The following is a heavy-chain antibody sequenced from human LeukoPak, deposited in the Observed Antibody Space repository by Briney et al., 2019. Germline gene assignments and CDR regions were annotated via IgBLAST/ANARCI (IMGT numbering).Heavy chain of an antibody. Sequence: HGESLKISCKGSGYSFTSYWIGWVRQMPGKGLEWMGIIYPGDSDTRYSPSFQGQVTISADKSISTAYMELSRLRSDDTAVYYCARVLVVVAATPFDYWGQGTLVTVSS. CDR2: IYPGDSDT. J-gene: IGHJ4*02. V-gene: IGHV5-51*01. D-gene: IGHD2-15*01. CDR1: GYSFTSYW. CDR3: ARVLVVVAATPFDY.